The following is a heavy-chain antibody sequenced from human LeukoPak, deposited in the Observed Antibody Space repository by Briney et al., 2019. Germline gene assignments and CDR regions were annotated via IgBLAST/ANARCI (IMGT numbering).Heavy chain of an antibody. CDR3: AKDRGIISDY. CDR1: GFTVSSNE. CDR2: ISGSGGST. J-gene: IGHJ4*02. V-gene: IGHV3-23*01. D-gene: IGHD3-10*01. Sequence: RGSLRLSCAASGFTVSSNEMSWVRQAPGKGLEWVSAISGSGGSTYYADSVKGRFTISRDNSKNTLYLQMNSLRVEDTAVYYCAKDRGIISDYWGQGTLVTVSP.